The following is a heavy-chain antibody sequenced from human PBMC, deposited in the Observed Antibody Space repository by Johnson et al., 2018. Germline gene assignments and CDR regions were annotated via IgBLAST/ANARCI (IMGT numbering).Heavy chain of an antibody. J-gene: IGHJ6*04. V-gene: IGHV3-30*18. Sequence: QVQLVESGGGVVQHGRSLRLSCAASGFTFSSYGMHWVRQAPGKGLEWVAVISYDGSNKYYADSVKGRLTISRDNSKNTLYLQMNSLRAEDTAVYYCAKAPFGVVLGFPGDVWGKGTTVTVSS. D-gene: IGHD3-3*01. CDR3: AKAPFGVVLGFPGDV. CDR1: GFTFSSYG. CDR2: ISYDGSNK.